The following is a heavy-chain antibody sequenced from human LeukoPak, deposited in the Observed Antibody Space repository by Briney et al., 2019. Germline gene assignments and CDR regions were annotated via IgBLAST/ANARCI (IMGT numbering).Heavy chain of an antibody. Sequence: SETLSLTCTVSGGSISSGSYYWSWIRQPAGKGLEWIGRIYTSGSTNYNPSLKSRVTISVDTSKNQFSLKLSSVTAADTAVYYCARSLYYYHSSGYVDYWGQGTLVTVSS. CDR3: ARSLYYYHSSGYVDY. D-gene: IGHD3-22*01. CDR1: GGSISSGSYY. CDR2: IYTSGST. J-gene: IGHJ4*02. V-gene: IGHV4-61*02.